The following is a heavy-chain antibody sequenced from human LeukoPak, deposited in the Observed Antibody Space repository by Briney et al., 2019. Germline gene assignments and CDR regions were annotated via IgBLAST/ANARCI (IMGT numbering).Heavy chain of an antibody. CDR2: IYYSGST. CDR1: GASISSHY. J-gene: IGHJ1*01. Sequence: SETLSLTCNVSGASISSHYWNWIRQPPGKGLEWIGYIYYSGSTNYNPSLKSRVTISVDTSKNQFSLKLSSVTAADTAVYYCARSSQYYYDSSGYFEYFQHWGQGTLVTVSS. D-gene: IGHD3-22*01. V-gene: IGHV4-59*11. CDR3: ARSSQYYYDSSGYFEYFQH.